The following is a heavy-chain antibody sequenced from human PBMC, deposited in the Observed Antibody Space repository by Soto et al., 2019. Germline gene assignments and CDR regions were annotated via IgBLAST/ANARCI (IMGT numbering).Heavy chain of an antibody. Sequence: PGGSLRLSCAASGFTFSSYSMHWVRQAPGKGLEWVAVISYDGSNKYYADSVKGRFTISRDNSKNTLYLQMNSLRAEDTAVYYCARDYDRTLFYWGQGTLVTVSS. J-gene: IGHJ4*02. CDR2: ISYDGSNK. V-gene: IGHV3-30*03. CDR3: ARDYDRTLFY. D-gene: IGHD5-12*01. CDR1: GFTFSSYS.